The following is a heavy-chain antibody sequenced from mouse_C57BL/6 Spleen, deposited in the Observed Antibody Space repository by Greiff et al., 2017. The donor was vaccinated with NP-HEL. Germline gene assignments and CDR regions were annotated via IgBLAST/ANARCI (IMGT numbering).Heavy chain of an antibody. V-gene: IGHV1-80*01. CDR3: ARSTVVAPFFDY. D-gene: IGHD1-1*01. J-gene: IGHJ2*01. CDR1: GYAFSSYW. CDR2: IYPGDGDT. Sequence: VQLQQSGAELVKPGASVKISCKASGYAFSSYWMNWVKQRPGKGLEWIGQIYPGDGDTNYNGKFKGKATLTADKASSTAYMQLSSLTSEDSAVYFCARSTVVAPFFDYWGQGTTLTVSS.